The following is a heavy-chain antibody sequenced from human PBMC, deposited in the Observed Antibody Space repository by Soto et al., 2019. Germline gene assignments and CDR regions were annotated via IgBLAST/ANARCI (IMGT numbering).Heavy chain of an antibody. D-gene: IGHD6-6*01. V-gene: IGHV4-61*08. CDR3: ARVGRAARPGYYGMDV. CDR1: GDSISSADYY. Sequence: SETLSLTCTVSGDSISSADYYWSWIRQTPGKGLEWIGYIYYSGSTNYNPSLKSRVTISVDTSKNQFSLKLSSVTAADTAVYYCARVGRAARPGYYGMDVWGQGTTGTVSS. J-gene: IGHJ6*02. CDR2: IYYSGST.